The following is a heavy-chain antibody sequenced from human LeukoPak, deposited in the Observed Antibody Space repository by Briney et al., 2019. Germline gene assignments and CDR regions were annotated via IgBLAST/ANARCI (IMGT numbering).Heavy chain of an antibody. Sequence: GGSLRLSCAASGFTVSSNYMSWVRQAPGRGLEWVSVIYSGGSTYYADSVKGRFTISRDNSKDTLFLQMNSLRAGDTAVYYCARGTVTMVDYWGQGTLVTVSS. V-gene: IGHV3-66*01. CDR3: ARGTVTMVDY. D-gene: IGHD3-10*01. CDR2: IYSGGST. CDR1: GFTVSSNY. J-gene: IGHJ4*02.